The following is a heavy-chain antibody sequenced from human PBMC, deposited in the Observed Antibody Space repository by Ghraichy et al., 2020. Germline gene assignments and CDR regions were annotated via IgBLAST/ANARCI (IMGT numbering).Heavy chain of an antibody. J-gene: IGHJ6*03. CDR1: GYTFTNYY. D-gene: IGHD3-10*01. Sequence: ASVKVSCKSFGYTFTNYYMHWVRQAPGQGLEWMGMINPSDGTITNAKKFQGRVTMTWETSTGTAHMELSSLRSEDTAIYFCAREGNYFGSGSYSRYYNYYMDVWGKGTTVTVSS. CDR3: AREGNYFGSGSYSRYYNYYMDV. CDR2: INPSDGTI. V-gene: IGHV1-46*01.